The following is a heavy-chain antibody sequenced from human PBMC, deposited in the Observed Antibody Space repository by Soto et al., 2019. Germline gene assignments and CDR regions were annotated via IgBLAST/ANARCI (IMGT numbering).Heavy chain of an antibody. CDR2: IWYDGSNK. V-gene: IGHV3-33*01. Sequence: GGSLRLSCAASGFTFSSFGMHWVRQAPGKGLEWVAVIWYDGSNKYYADSVKGRFTISRDNSKNTLYLQMNSLRAEDTAVYYCAREGKVVSTAPFDYWGQGTLVTVSS. CDR1: GFTFSSFG. J-gene: IGHJ4*02. CDR3: AREGKVVSTAPFDY. D-gene: IGHD5-12*01.